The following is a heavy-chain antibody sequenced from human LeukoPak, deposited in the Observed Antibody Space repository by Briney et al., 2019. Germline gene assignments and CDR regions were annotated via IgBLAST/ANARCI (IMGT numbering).Heavy chain of an antibody. V-gene: IGHV3-23*01. CDR3: AKDSVWGSYRPGYMDV. CDR1: GFTFSSYA. CDR2: ISGSGGST. Sequence: PGGSLRLSCAASGFTFSSYAMSWVRQAPGKGLEWVSAISGSGGSTYYADSVKGRFTISRDNSKNTLYLQMNSLRAEDTAVYYCAKDSVWGSYRPGYMDVWGKGTTVTVSS. D-gene: IGHD3-16*02. J-gene: IGHJ6*03.